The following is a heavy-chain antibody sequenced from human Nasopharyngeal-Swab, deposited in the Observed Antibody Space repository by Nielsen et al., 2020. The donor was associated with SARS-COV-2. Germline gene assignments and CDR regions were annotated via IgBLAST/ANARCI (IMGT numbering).Heavy chain of an antibody. V-gene: IGHV3-30*02. J-gene: IGHJ6*03. CDR2: IRYDGFNQ. Sequence: GGSLRLSCAASGFTFSSYGMHWVRQAPGKGLEWVAFIRYDGFNQHYADSVKGRFTISRDSFKNTLYLQLNSLRAEDTAVYYCAKDHKMDSGGGVGYMDVWSKGTTVTVSS. CDR3: AKDHKMDSGGGVGYMDV. D-gene: IGHD3-16*01. CDR1: GFTFSSYG.